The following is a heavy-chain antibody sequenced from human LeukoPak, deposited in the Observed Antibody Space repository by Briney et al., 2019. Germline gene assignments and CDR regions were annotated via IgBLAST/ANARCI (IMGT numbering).Heavy chain of an antibody. D-gene: IGHD1-14*01. CDR3: ASSLIITSQNIVLYFDY. CDR1: GFTFSSYE. J-gene: IGHJ4*02. Sequence: PGGSLRLSCAASGFTFSSYEMNWVRQAPGKGLEWVSYISSGSTIYYADSVKGRFTISRDNAKNSLYLQMNSLRAEDTAVYYCASSLIITSQNIVLYFDYWGQGTLVTVSS. V-gene: IGHV3-48*03. CDR2: ISSGSTI.